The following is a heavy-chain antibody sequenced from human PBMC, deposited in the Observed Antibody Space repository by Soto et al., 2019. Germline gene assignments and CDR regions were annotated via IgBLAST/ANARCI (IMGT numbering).Heavy chain of an antibody. J-gene: IGHJ4*02. V-gene: IGHV3-33*01. Sequence: QVQLVESGGGVVQPGRSLRLSCAASGFTFSSYGMHWVRQAPGKGLEWVEVIWYDGSNKYYADSVKGRFTISRDNSKNALYLQMNSLRAGDTAVYYCARAKYEGYSSGWLGDWGQGTLVTVSS. D-gene: IGHD6-19*01. CDR2: IWYDGSNK. CDR1: GFTFSSYG. CDR3: ARAKYEGYSSGWLGD.